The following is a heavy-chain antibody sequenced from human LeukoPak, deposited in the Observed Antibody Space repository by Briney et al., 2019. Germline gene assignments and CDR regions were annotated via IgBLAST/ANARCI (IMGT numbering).Heavy chain of an antibody. CDR2: ISGDGGRT. V-gene: IGHV3-43*02. CDR1: GFTFDDYA. D-gene: IGHD3-22*01. J-gene: IGHJ4*02. CDR3: AKGGYYDSSRSDY. Sequence: GGSLRLSCAASGFTFDDYAMHWDRQAPGKGLEWVSLISGDGGRTYYADSVKGRFTISRDNSKNSLYLQMNSLRTEDTALYYCAKGGYYDSSRSDYWGQGTLVTVSS.